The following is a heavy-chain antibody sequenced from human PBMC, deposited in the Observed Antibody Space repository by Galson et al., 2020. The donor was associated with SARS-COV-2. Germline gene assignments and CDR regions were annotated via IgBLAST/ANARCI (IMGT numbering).Heavy chain of an antibody. J-gene: IGHJ4*02. V-gene: IGHV3-30*18. CDR2: ISYDGNHK. D-gene: IGHD2-21*01. Sequence: GGSLRLSCAASGFTFNIYGVHWVRQAPGKGLEWVAVISYDGNHKYYADSVRGRFTISRDNSKNTLFLQMNSLRSDDTAMYYCAKELPAFCGGGVCYYFDSWGQGTLVTVSS. CDR3: AKELPAFCGGGVCYYFDS. CDR1: GFTFNIYG.